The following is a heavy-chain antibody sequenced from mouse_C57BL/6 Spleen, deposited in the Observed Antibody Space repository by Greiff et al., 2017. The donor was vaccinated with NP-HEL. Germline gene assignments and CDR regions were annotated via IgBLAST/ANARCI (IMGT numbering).Heavy chain of an antibody. CDR2: IWSDGST. D-gene: IGHD4-1*01. CDR1: GFSLTSYG. J-gene: IGHJ4*01. V-gene: IGHV2-6-1*01. Sequence: VQLQQSGPGLVAPSQSLSITCTVSGFSLTSYGVHWVRQPPGKGLEWLVVIWSDGSTTYNSALKSRLSISKDNSKSQVFLKMNSLQTDDTAMYYCARHLGDYYAMDYWGQGTSVTVSS. CDR3: ARHLGDYYAMDY.